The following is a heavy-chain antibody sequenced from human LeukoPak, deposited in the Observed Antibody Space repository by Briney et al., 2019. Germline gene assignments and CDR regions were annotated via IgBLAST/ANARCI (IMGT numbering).Heavy chain of an antibody. D-gene: IGHD5-18*01. V-gene: IGHV1-46*01. Sequence: ASVKVSCKASGYTFTSYYMHWVRQAPGQGLEWMGIINPSGGSTSYAQKFQGRVTMSRDTSTSTVYMELSSLRSEDTAVYYCARRSLWLELDYWGQGTLVTVSS. CDR1: GYTFTSYY. J-gene: IGHJ4*02. CDR2: INPSGGST. CDR3: ARRSLWLELDY.